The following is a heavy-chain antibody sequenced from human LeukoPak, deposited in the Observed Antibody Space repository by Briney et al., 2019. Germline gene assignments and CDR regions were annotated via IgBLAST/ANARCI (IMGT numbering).Heavy chain of an antibody. CDR2: IKQDGSEK. D-gene: IGHD3-3*01. J-gene: IGHJ3*02. Sequence: GGSLRLSCAASGFTFSSYWMSWVRQAPGKGLEWVANIKQDGSEKYYVGSVKGRFTISRDNAKNSLYLQMNSLRAEDTAVYYCARSDDFWSGYSRQDAFDIWGQGTMVTVSS. CDR3: ARSDDFWSGYSRQDAFDI. V-gene: IGHV3-7*01. CDR1: GFTFSSYW.